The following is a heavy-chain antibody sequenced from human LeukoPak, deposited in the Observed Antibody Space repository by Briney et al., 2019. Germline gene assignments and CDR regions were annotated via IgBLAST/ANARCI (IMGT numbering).Heavy chain of an antibody. Sequence: PSQTLSLTCTVSGGSVSSGVYYWSWIRQPPGKGLEWIGYIYHSGSTYYNPSLKSRVSISLDRSKNQFSLKLRAVTAADTAVYYCARDTEYCSSTSCSKWFDPWGQGTLVTVSS. CDR1: GGSVSSGVYY. CDR2: IYHSGST. V-gene: IGHV4-30-2*01. CDR3: ARDTEYCSSTSCSKWFDP. D-gene: IGHD2-2*01. J-gene: IGHJ5*02.